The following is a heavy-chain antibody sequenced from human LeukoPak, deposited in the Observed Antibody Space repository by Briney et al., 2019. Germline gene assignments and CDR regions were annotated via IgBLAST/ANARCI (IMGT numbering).Heavy chain of an antibody. V-gene: IGHV4-4*07. Sequence: PSETLSLTCTVSGGSISSYYWSWIRQPAGKGLEWIGRTYTSGSTNYNPSLKSRVTMSVDTSKNQFSLKLSSVTAADTAVYYCARISLMAYGSGSYYLDAFDIWGQGTMVTVSS. D-gene: IGHD3-10*01. J-gene: IGHJ3*02. CDR1: GGSISSYY. CDR2: TYTSGST. CDR3: ARISLMAYGSGSYYLDAFDI.